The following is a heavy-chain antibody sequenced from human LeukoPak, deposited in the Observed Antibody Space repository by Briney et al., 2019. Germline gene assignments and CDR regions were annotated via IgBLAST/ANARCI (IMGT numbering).Heavy chain of an antibody. Sequence: PGGSLRLSCAASGFTFGSYAMSWVRQAPGKGLEWVSSLSGSGGSTYYADSAKGRFTISRDNSKNTLYLQMNSLRAEDTAVYYCTTDLDRYSGDAFDIWGQGTMVTVSS. CDR3: TTDLDRYSGDAFDI. D-gene: IGHD1-26*01. CDR2: LSGSGGST. V-gene: IGHV3-23*01. J-gene: IGHJ3*02. CDR1: GFTFGSYA.